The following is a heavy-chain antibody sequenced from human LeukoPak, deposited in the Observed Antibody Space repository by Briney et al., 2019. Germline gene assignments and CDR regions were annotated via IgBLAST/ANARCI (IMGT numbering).Heavy chain of an antibody. D-gene: IGHD6-13*01. CDR3: ARGQAAATFDY. CDR2: ISAYNGNT. V-gene: IGHV1-18*01. J-gene: IGHJ4*02. CDR1: GYTFTSYG. Sequence: EASVKVSCKASGYTFTSYGISWVRQAPGQGLEWMGWISAYNGNTNYAQKLQGRVTMTTDTSASTAYMELWSLRSDDTAVYYCARGQAAATFDYWGQGTLVTVSS.